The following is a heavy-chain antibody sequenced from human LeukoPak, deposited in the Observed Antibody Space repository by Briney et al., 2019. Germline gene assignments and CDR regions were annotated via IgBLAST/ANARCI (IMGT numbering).Heavy chain of an antibody. Sequence: GGSLRLSCAASGFTFSSYAMSWVRQAPGKGLKWVSAISGSGGSTYYADSVKGRFTISRDNSKNTLYLQMNSLRAEDTAVYYCAKDGAAAGNNWFDPWGQGTLVTVSS. V-gene: IGHV3-23*01. CDR1: GFTFSSYA. J-gene: IGHJ5*02. CDR2: ISGSGGST. D-gene: IGHD6-13*01. CDR3: AKDGAAAGNNWFDP.